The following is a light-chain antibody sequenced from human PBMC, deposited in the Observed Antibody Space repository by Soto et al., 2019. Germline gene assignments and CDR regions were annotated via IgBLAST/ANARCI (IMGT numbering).Light chain of an antibody. CDR3: QQYNNWPPEYT. J-gene: IGKJ2*01. CDR2: GAS. CDR1: QSVSSN. V-gene: IGKV3-15*01. Sequence: EIVMTQSPATLSVSPGERATLSCRASQSVSSNLAWYQQKPGQAPRLLIYGASTRATGIPARFSGSGSGTEFTITTSSLQYEDFAVYYCQQYNNWPPEYTFGQGTKLEIK.